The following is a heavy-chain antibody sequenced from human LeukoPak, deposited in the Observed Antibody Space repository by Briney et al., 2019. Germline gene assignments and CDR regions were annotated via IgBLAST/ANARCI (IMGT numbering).Heavy chain of an antibody. V-gene: IGHV3-23*01. CDR2: ISGSGGST. D-gene: IGHD3-3*01. CDR3: AKDRFLEWYYAY. Sequence: PGGSLRLSCAASGFTFSSYAMSWVRQAPGKGLEWVSAISGSGGSTYYADSVKGRFTISRDNSKNTLYLQMNSLRAEGTAVYYCAKDRFLEWYYAYWGQGTLVTVSS. CDR1: GFTFSSYA. J-gene: IGHJ4*02.